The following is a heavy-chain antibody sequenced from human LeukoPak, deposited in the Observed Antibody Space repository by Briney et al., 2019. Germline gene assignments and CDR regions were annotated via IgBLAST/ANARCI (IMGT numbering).Heavy chain of an antibody. V-gene: IGHV3-74*01. J-gene: IGHJ4*02. CDR2: INSDGSST. CDR3: TSQFSTAGGY. CDR1: GFTLSNYW. D-gene: IGHD4-17*01. Sequence: GGSLRLSCVASGFTLSNYWMHWVRQAPGKGLVWVSRINSDGSSTSYADSVKGRFTISRDNGKNTLSLQMNSLSADDTAVYFCTSQFSTAGGYWGQGTLVTVSS.